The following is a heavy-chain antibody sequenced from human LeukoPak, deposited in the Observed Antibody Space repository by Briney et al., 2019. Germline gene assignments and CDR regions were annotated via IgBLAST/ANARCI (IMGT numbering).Heavy chain of an antibody. CDR1: GGSVSSGRYY. CDR2: IYYSGST. D-gene: IGHD5-18*01. V-gene: IGHV4-61*01. CDR3: ARGGFVDTAMGLDY. J-gene: IGHJ4*02. Sequence: SETLSLTCTVSGGSVSSGRYYWSWIRQPPGKGLEWIGYIYYSGSTNYNPSLKSRVTISVDTSKNQFSLKLSSVTAADTAVYYCARGGFVDTAMGLDYWGQGTLVTVSS.